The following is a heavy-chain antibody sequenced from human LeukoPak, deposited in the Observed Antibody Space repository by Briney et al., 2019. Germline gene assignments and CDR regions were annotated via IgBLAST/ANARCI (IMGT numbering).Heavy chain of an antibody. CDR2: IIPILGIA. D-gene: IGHD2-21*02. CDR1: GGTFSSYA. Sequence: GASVKVSCKASGGTFSSYAISWVRQAPGQWLEWMGRIIPILGIANYAQKFQGRVTITADKSTSTTYMELSSLRSEDTAVYYCARGDSYLGWFDPWGQGTLVTVSS. J-gene: IGHJ5*02. V-gene: IGHV1-69*04. CDR3: ARGDSYLGWFDP.